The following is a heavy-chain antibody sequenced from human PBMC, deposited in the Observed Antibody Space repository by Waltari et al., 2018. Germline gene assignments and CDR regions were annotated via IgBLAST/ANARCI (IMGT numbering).Heavy chain of an antibody. CDR2: ISSEGNIE. CDR3: TTSHNYTTFDI. J-gene: IGHJ3*02. V-gene: IGHV3-74*03. CDR1: GFTFTTYW. Sequence: EVQVVESGGGLAQPGGSLRLSCAAPGFTFTTYWMHWVRQAPGKGLVWGAHISSEGNIEKYADSGKGRFTLSRDNAKNTLFLQMISLRVEDTAVYYCTTSHNYTTFDIWGQGTVVTVSS. D-gene: IGHD3-3*01.